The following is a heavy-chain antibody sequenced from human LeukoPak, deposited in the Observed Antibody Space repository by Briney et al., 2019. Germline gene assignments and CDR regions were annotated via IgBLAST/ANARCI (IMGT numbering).Heavy chain of an antibody. CDR1: GDSISSSGYY. D-gene: IGHD1-26*01. J-gene: IGHJ4*02. CDR3: ARHGRGNVSPILY. CDR2: IHYSGST. V-gene: IGHV4-39*01. Sequence: SETLSLTCTVSGDSISSSGYYWGWIRQPPGKGLEWVGSIHYSGSTYYNPSFKSLISVDTSKNQFSLKLTSVTAADTAVYYCARHGRGNVSPILYWGQGTLVTVSS.